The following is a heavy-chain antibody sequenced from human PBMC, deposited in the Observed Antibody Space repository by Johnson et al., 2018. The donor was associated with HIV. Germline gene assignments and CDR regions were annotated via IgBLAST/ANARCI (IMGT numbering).Heavy chain of an antibody. J-gene: IGHJ3*02. CDR2: IKQDGSEK. CDR1: GFTFSIYW. V-gene: IGHV3-7*01. Sequence: VLLVESGGGLVQPGGSLRLSCAASGFTFSIYWMTWVRQAPRKGLEWVANIKQDGSEKYYVASVKGRFTISRDNAKNSLYLQMNSLRAEDTAVYYCAREALDAFDIWGQGTMVTVSS. CDR3: AREALDAFDI.